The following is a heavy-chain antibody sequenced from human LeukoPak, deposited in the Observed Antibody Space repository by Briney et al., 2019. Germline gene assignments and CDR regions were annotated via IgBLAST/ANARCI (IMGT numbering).Heavy chain of an antibody. J-gene: IGHJ4*02. V-gene: IGHV4-4*02. D-gene: IGHD5-18*01. CDR3: ARGGDTAMVLFDY. CDR2: IYHSGST. CDR1: GGSIKSNNW. Sequence: SGTLSLTCAVSGGSIKSNNWWSWVRQPPGKGLEWIGEIYHSGSTNYNPSLESRVTVSVDKSKNQFSLDLSSVTAADTAVYYCARGGDTAMVLFDYWGQGTLVTVSS.